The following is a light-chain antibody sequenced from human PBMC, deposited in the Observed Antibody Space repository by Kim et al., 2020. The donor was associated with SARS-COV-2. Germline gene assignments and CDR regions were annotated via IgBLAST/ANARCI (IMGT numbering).Light chain of an antibody. CDR3: QQFNSYPR. J-gene: IGKJ4*02. CDR1: QDISGY. Sequence: SASVGDRVAITCRASQDISGYLAWYQQKPGKAPKLLIYGASKLASGVPSRFSGSGSGTDFSLTISSLQPEDFAAYYCQQFNSYPRFGGGTKVEIK. V-gene: IGKV1-9*01. CDR2: GAS.